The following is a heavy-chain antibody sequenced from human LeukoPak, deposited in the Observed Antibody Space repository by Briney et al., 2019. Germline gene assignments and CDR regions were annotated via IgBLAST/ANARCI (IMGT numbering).Heavy chain of an antibody. CDR1: GGPFSGYY. Sequence: SETLSLTCAVYGGPFSGYYWSWIRQPPGKGLEWIGEINHSGSTNYNPSLKSRVTISVDTSKNQFSLKLSSVTAADTAVYYCARDPLSYSSSSYYYYGMDVWGQGTTVTVSS. CDR3: ARDPLSYSSSSYYYYGMDV. V-gene: IGHV4-34*01. CDR2: INHSGST. J-gene: IGHJ6*02. D-gene: IGHD6-13*01.